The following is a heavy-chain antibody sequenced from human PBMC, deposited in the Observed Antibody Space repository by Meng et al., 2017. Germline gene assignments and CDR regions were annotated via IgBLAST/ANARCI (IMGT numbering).Heavy chain of an antibody. CDR2: INTKTGKP. CDR3: ARAHSSGWYSFFDY. CDR1: GYTFSTNV. J-gene: IGHJ4*02. V-gene: IGHV7-4-1*02. D-gene: IGHD6-19*01. Sequence: QVQLVQSGFEVKEPGASVKVSCKASGYTFSTNVMNWVRQAPGQGLEWMGWINTKTGKPTYAQGFTGRLAFSLDTSASTAFLQINSLKAEDTAVYYCARAHSSGWYSFFDYWGQGTLVTVSS.